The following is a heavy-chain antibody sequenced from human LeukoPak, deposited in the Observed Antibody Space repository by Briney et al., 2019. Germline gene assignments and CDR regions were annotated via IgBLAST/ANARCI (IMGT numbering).Heavy chain of an antibody. CDR3: TTSLGYGGGNLWDDY. D-gene: IGHD4-23*01. CDR1: GFTFSNAW. V-gene: IGHV3-15*01. J-gene: IGHJ4*02. CDR2: IKSKTDGGTT. Sequence: GGSLRLSCAASGFTFSNAWMSWVRQAPGKGLEWVGRIKSKTDGGTTDYAAPVKGRFTISRDDSKNTLYLQMNSLKTEDTAVYYCTTSLGYGGGNLWDDYWGQGTLVTVSS.